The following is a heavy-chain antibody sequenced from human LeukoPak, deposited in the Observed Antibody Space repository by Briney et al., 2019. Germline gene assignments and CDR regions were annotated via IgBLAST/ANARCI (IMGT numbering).Heavy chain of an antibody. V-gene: IGHV3-53*05. Sequence: GGSLRLSCAASGFTVSSNYMSWVRQAPGKGLEWVSVIYSGGSTYYADSVKGRFTISRDNSKNILYLQMRSLRGEDTAMYYCAKDLTVTTPTGLADYWGQGTLVTVSS. D-gene: IGHD4-17*01. CDR2: IYSGGST. CDR1: GFTVSSNY. CDR3: AKDLTVTTPTGLADY. J-gene: IGHJ4*02.